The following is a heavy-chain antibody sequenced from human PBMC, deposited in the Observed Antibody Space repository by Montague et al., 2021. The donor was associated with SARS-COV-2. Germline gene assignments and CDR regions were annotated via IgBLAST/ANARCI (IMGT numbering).Heavy chain of an antibody. CDR1: GFTFSSYA. D-gene: IGHD1-26*01. CDR3: ARPSSGSYYHAFDI. Sequence: PLRLSCAASGFTFSSYAMHWVRQAPGKGLEWVAVISYDGSNKYCADSVKGRFTISRDNSKNTLYLQMNSLRAEDTAVYYCARPSSGSYYHAFDIWGQGTMVTVSS. V-gene: IGHV3-30-3*01. CDR2: ISYDGSNK. J-gene: IGHJ3*02.